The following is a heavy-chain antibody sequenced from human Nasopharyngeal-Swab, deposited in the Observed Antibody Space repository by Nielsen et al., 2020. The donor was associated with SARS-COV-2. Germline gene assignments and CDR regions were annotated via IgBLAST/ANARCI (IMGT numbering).Heavy chain of an antibody. J-gene: IGHJ4*02. CDR2: IYWDDDK. V-gene: IGHV2-5*02. CDR3: AHRRGGAMAQKPFDY. Sequence: SGPTPVKPPQTLTLTCTFSGFSLSTSGVGVGWIRQPPGKALEWLALIYWDDDKRYSPSLKSRLTITKDTSKNQVVLTMTNMDPVDTATYYCAHRRGGAMAQKPFDYWGQGTLVTVSS. D-gene: IGHD5-18*01. CDR1: GFSLSTSGVG.